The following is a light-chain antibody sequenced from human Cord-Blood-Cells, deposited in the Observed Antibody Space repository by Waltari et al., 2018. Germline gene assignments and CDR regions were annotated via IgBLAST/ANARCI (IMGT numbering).Light chain of an antibody. Sequence: QSALTQPASVSGSPGQSITISCTGTSSDVAGYNYFPWSQQHPGKAPKLMIYDVSTRPSGVSNRFSGSKSGNTASLTISGLQAEDEADYYCSSYTSSSTLVFGGGTKLTVL. J-gene: IGLJ2*01. CDR2: DVS. CDR1: SSDVAGYNY. V-gene: IGLV2-14*01. CDR3: SSYTSSSTLV.